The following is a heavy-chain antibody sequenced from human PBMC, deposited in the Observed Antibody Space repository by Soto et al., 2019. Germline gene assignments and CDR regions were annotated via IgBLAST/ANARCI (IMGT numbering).Heavy chain of an antibody. D-gene: IGHD5-18*01. CDR1: GFTFSSYA. V-gene: IGHV3-30-3*01. CDR3: ARDLVHTAMGYNWFDP. CDR2: ISYDGSNK. J-gene: IGHJ5*02. Sequence: GGSLRLSCAASGFTFSSYAMHWVRQAPGKGLEWVAVISYDGSNKYYADSVKGRFTISRDNSKNTLYLQMNSLRAEDTAVYYCARDLVHTAMGYNWFDPWGQGTLVTVS.